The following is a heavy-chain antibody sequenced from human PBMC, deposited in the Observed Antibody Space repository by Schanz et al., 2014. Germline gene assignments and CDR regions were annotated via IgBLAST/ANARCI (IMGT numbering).Heavy chain of an antibody. D-gene: IGHD2-2*01. CDR2: IKQDESER. V-gene: IGHV3-7*01. CDR1: GFTFSTYW. Sequence: VHLVESGGGLVQPGGSLRLSCAASGFTFSTYWMSWVRQAPGKGLEWVANIKQDESERSYVDSVKGRFTISRDNGKNSLYLQMNSLRDEDTAVYYCAREDGTSNTRCFDYWGQGALVTVSS. CDR3: AREDGTSNTRCFDY. J-gene: IGHJ4*02.